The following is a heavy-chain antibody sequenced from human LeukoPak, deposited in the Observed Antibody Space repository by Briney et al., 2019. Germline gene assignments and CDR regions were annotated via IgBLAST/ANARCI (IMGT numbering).Heavy chain of an antibody. Sequence: RSAETLSLTCTVSGGSISSYYWSWIRQPPGKGLEWIGYIYYSGSTNYNPSLKSRVTISVDTSKNQFSLKLSSVTAADTAVYYCASSLYGSGSLTRMDVWGQGTTVTVSS. CDR1: GGSISSYY. CDR2: IYYSGST. CDR3: ASSLYGSGSLTRMDV. J-gene: IGHJ6*02. D-gene: IGHD3-10*01. V-gene: IGHV4-59*01.